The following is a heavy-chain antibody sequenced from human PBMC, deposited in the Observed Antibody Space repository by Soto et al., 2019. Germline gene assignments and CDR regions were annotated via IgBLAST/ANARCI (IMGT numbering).Heavy chain of an antibody. V-gene: IGHV3-53*01. J-gene: IGHJ6*02. D-gene: IGHD3-16*01. Sequence: GGSLRLSCAAFGFTVGGNYMTWVRQAPGKGLEWVSLIYSSGSTYYADSVKGRFTISRDSAKNMLYLQMNSLRVEDTAVYFCAKVPRGDYTWGSYPPLGLDVWGQGTTVTVSS. CDR3: AKVPRGDYTWGSYPPLGLDV. CDR1: GFTVGGNY. CDR2: IYSSGST.